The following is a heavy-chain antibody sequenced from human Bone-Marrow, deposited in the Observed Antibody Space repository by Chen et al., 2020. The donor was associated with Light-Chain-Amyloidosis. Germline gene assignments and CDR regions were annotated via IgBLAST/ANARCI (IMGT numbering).Heavy chain of an antibody. CDR1: GFTFSNYD. J-gene: IGHJ5*02. Sequence: EVQLVESGGGLVKPGGSLRLSCAASGFTFSNYDMNWVRQAPGKGLEWISAVTNSSINIYYADSVRGRFTISRDNAKNSLYLQMNSLRAEDTAMYYCASSAPDPSSWGQGTLVTVSS. V-gene: IGHV3-21*01. CDR3: ASSAPDPSS. CDR2: VTNSSINI.